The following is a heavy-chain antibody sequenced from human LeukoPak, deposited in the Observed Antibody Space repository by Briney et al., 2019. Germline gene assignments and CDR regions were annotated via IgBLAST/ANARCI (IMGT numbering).Heavy chain of an antibody. V-gene: IGHV3-30*02. CDR3: ARDLRNYFDY. Sequence: GGSLRLSCAASGFTFSSYGMHWVRQAPGKGLEWVAFIRYDGSNKYYADSVKGRFTISRDNSKNTLYLQMNSLRAEDTAVYYCARDLRNYFDYWGQGTLVTVSS. J-gene: IGHJ4*02. CDR1: GFTFSSYG. CDR2: IRYDGSNK. D-gene: IGHD1-14*01.